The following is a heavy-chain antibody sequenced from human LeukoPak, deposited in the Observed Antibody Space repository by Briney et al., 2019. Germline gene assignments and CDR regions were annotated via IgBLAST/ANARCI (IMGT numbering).Heavy chain of an antibody. CDR2: ISGTDGYT. D-gene: IGHD6-13*01. J-gene: IGHJ4*02. CDR1: GFPFNIYV. CDR3: AKGRLNPNLVLDY. Sequence: LGGSLSLSCAASGFPFNIYVMRWIRQARGEGLEWFSTISGTDGYTYYADSVKSRFTISRDNSKNTLYLQMNTLRAEDTALYYCAKGRLNPNLVLDYWGQGTLVTVSS. V-gene: IGHV3-23*01.